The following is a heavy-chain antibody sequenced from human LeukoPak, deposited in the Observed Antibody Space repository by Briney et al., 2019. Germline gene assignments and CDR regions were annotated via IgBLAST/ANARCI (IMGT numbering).Heavy chain of an antibody. J-gene: IGHJ4*02. Sequence: ASVKVSCKASGYTFTSYYMHWVRQAPGQGLEWMGIINPSGGSTSYAQKFQGRVTMTRDTSTSTVYMELSSLRSEDTAVYYCATDSSGYLFDYWGQGTLVTVSS. V-gene: IGHV1-46*01. CDR1: GYTFTSYY. CDR3: ATDSSGYLFDY. D-gene: IGHD3-22*01. CDR2: INPSGGST.